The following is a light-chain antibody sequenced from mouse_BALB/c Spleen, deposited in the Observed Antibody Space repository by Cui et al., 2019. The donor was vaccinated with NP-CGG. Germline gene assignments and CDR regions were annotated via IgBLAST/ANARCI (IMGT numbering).Light chain of an antibody. J-gene: IGLJ1*01. CDR1: TGAVTTSNY. CDR3: ALWYSNHWV. V-gene: IGLV1*01. CDR2: GTH. Sequence: QAVLTQESAPTTSPGETVTLTCRSSTGAVTTSNYANWVQEKPDHLFTGLIGGTHNRAPGVPARFSGSLIGDKAALTITGAQTEDEAIYFCALWYSNHWVFGGGTKLTVL.